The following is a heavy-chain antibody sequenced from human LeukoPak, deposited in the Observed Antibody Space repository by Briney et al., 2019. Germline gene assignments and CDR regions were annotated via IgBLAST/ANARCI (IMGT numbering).Heavy chain of an antibody. CDR2: IYTSGST. CDR1: GGSISSYY. J-gene: IGHJ4*02. D-gene: IGHD6-13*01. CDR3: ARLYSSSRQNYFDY. Sequence: SETLSLTCTVSGGSISSYYWSWIRQPAGKGLEWIGRIYTSGSTNYNPSLKSRVTMSVDTSKNQFSLKLSSVTAADTAVYYCARLYSSSRQNYFDYWGQGTLVTVSS. V-gene: IGHV4-4*07.